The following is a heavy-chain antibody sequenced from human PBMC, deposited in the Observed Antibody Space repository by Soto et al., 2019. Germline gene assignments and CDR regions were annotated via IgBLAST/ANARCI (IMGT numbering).Heavy chain of an antibody. V-gene: IGHV4-39*01. Sequence: SENLATTPAVSGDPINITSFSHGWVPQPPGKGLEWIGSIFYLGSSYYNPSLKSRVTMSGDTSKNQFSLRLRSVTAADTALYFFARHAFALLKNNWFDPWGQGIMVS. CDR3: ARHAFALLKNNWFDP. D-gene: IGHD3-16*01. J-gene: IGHJ5*02. CDR2: IFYLGSS. CDR1: GDPINITSFS.